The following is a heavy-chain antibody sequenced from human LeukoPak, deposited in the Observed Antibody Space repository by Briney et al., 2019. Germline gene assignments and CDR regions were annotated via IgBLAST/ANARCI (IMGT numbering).Heavy chain of an antibody. CDR1: GFTFSSYA. V-gene: IGHV3-23*01. CDR2: ISGSGGST. J-gene: IGHJ2*01. D-gene: IGHD3-22*01. Sequence: PGGSLRLSCAASGFTFSSYAMSWVRQAPGKGLEWVSAISGSGGSTYYADSVKGRFTISRDNSKNTLYLQMNSLRAEDTAVYYCAKPPNSSGWYSYYESSGYYYGWYFDLWGRGTLVTVSS. CDR3: AKPPNSSGWYSYYESSGYYYGWYFDL.